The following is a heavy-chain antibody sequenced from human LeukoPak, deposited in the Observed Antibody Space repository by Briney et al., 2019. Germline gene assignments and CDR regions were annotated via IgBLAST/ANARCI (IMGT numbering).Heavy chain of an antibody. CDR1: GFTLSTYW. Sequence: PGGSLRLSCAASGFTLSTYWMTWVRQAPGKGLEWVANIKEDGSEKYYLDSVKGRFTISRDNAKQSLYLQMNSLRAEDTAVYYCARVTTRGWLLDESYFDYWGRGTLVTVSS. CDR2: IKEDGSEK. CDR3: ARVTTRGWLLDESYFDY. D-gene: IGHD6-19*01. J-gene: IGHJ4*02. V-gene: IGHV3-7*01.